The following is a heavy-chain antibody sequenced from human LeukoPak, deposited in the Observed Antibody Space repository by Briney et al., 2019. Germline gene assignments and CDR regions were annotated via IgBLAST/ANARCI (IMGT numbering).Heavy chain of an antibody. D-gene: IGHD5-18*01. CDR2: FYPGDSDT. CDR3: ARFNSYGPNWFDP. V-gene: IGHV5-51*01. J-gene: IGHJ5*02. Sequence: GESLKTSCKGSGYSFTSYWIVWVRQMPGKGLEGMGIFYPGDSDTRYSPSFQGQVTISADKSISTADLQWSSLKASDTAMYYCARFNSYGPNWFDPWGQGTLVTVSS. CDR1: GYSFTSYW.